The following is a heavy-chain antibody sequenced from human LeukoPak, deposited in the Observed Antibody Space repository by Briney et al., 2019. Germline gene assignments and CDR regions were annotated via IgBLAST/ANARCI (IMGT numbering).Heavy chain of an antibody. CDR3: AREPSHITMIVVVLNWFDP. V-gene: IGHV4-39*07. J-gene: IGHJ5*02. D-gene: IGHD3-22*01. CDR1: GGSISSSSYY. CDR2: VYYSGST. Sequence: PSETLSLTCTVSGGSISSSSYYWGWIRQPPGKGLEWIGGVYYSGSTYYNPSLKSRVTISVDTSKNQFSLKLSSVTAADTAVYYCAREPSHITMIVVVLNWFDPWGQGTLVTVSS.